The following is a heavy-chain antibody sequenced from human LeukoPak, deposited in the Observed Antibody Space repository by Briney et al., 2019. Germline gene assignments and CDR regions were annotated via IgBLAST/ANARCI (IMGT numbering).Heavy chain of an antibody. V-gene: IGHV3-53*01. Sequence: GGSLRLSCAASGFTVSTDFMSWVRQAAGKGLEWVSVIYRGGNTYYVDSVKGRFTISRDNSKNMVYLQMNSLRVEDTAVYYCARGGYSYGRPFDHWGQGTLVTVSS. CDR1: GFTVSTDF. CDR3: ARGGYSYGRPFDH. D-gene: IGHD5-18*01. CDR2: IYRGGNT. J-gene: IGHJ4*02.